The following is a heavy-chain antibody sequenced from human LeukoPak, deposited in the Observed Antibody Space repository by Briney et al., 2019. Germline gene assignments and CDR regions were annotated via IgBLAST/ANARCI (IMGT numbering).Heavy chain of an antibody. Sequence: PGGSLRLSCAASGFTFSSYAMSWVRQAPGKGLEWVSAIRGSGGSTYYADSVKGPFTISRDNSKNTLYLQMNSLRAEDTAVYYCAKLQQQLVLLSRRPNWFDPWGQGTLVTVSS. CDR1: GFTFSSYA. V-gene: IGHV3-23*01. CDR2: IRGSGGST. D-gene: IGHD6-13*01. J-gene: IGHJ5*02. CDR3: AKLQQQLVLLSRRPNWFDP.